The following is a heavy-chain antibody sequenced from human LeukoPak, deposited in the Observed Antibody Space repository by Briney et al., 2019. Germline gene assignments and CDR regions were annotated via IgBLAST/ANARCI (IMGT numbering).Heavy chain of an antibody. V-gene: IGHV4-34*01. CDR3: ARWWRFDP. J-gene: IGHJ5*02. CDR1: GGSFSGYY. CDR2: INHSGSA. D-gene: IGHD2-15*01. Sequence: SETLSLTCAVHGGSFSGYYWTWIRQPPGKGLEWIGEINHSGSANYNPSLKSRVTISVDSSKNQFSLKMTSVTAADTAVYFCARWWRFDPWGQGTLVTVSS.